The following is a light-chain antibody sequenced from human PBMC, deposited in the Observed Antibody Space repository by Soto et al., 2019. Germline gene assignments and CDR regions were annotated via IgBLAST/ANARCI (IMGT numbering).Light chain of an antibody. Sequence: SYELTQPPSVSVAPGKTATITCGGNNIGSESVHWDQQKPGQAPVLVIYYDSDRPSGIPEPFSGSNSGNTATLTISRVEAGDEADYYCQVWDGSSDQQVFGGGTKVTVL. CDR3: QVWDGSSDQQV. J-gene: IGLJ3*02. CDR2: YDS. CDR1: NIGSES. V-gene: IGLV3-21*04.